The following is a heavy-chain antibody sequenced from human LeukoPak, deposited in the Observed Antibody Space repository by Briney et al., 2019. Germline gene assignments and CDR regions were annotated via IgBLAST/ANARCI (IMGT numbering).Heavy chain of an antibody. CDR2: ISGSGGST. D-gene: IGHD1-26*01. V-gene: IGHV3-23*01. CDR3: AKDKVGATAQLFDY. CDR1: RFTFSSYA. J-gene: IGHJ4*02. Sequence: GGSLRLSCAASRFTFSSYAISWVRQAPGKGLEWVSAISGSGGSTYYADSVKGRFTISRDNSKNTLYLQMNSLRAEDTAVYYCAKDKVGATAQLFDYWGQGTLVTVSS.